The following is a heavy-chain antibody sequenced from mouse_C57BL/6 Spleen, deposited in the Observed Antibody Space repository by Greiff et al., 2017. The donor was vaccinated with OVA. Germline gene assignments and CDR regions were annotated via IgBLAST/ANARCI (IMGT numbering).Heavy chain of an antibody. CDR2: IYPGDGDT. CDR1: GYAFSSSW. J-gene: IGHJ3*01. V-gene: IGHV1-82*01. CDR3: ARKRDDYDWFAY. Sequence: QVQLQQSGPELVKPGASVKISCKASGYAFSSSWMNWVKQRPGKGLEWIGRIYPGDGDTNYNGKFKGKATLTADKSSSTAYMQLSSLTSEDSAVYFCARKRDDYDWFAYWGQGTLVTVSA. D-gene: IGHD2-4*01.